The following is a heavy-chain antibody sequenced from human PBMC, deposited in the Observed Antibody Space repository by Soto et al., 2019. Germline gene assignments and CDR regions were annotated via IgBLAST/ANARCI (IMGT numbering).Heavy chain of an antibody. CDR2: IYHSGST. Sequence: PSETLSLTCAVSGGSISSSNWWSWVRQPPGKGLEWIGEIYHSGSTNYNPSLKSRVTISIDKSTNQFSLKLSSVTAADTAVYYCARALYYVSGSYYYYGMDVWGQGTTVTVSS. D-gene: IGHD3-10*01. V-gene: IGHV4-4*02. CDR3: ARALYYVSGSYYYYGMDV. J-gene: IGHJ6*02. CDR1: GGSISSSNW.